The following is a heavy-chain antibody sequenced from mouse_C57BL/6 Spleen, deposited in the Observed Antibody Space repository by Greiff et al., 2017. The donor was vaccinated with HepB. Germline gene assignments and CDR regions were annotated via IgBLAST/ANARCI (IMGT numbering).Heavy chain of an antibody. CDR2: INPNNGGT. CDR1: GYTFTDYY. CDR3: ALKGLYGSSYVDY. D-gene: IGHD1-1*01. Sequence: EVQLQQSGPELVKPGASVKISCKASGYTFTDYYMNWVKQSHGKSLEWIGDINPNNGGTSYNQKFKGKATLTVDKSSSTAYMELRSLTSEDSAVYYCALKGLYGSSYVDYWGQGTTLTVSS. V-gene: IGHV1-26*01. J-gene: IGHJ2*01.